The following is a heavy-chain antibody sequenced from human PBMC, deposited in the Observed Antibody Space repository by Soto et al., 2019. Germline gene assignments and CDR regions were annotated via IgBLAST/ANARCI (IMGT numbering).Heavy chain of an antibody. D-gene: IGHD2-2*01. J-gene: IGHJ4*02. CDR2: IYYSGNT. Sequence: PSETLSLSCTVSGDSISSGDYYWSWIRQPPGKGLEWIGCIYYSGNTYYNPSLKRRFSISVDTSKKQFSLQLSSVTAADTAVYYCAREALRPAALDYWGQGTLVTVS. CDR3: AREALRPAALDY. CDR1: GDSISSGDYY. V-gene: IGHV4-30-4*01.